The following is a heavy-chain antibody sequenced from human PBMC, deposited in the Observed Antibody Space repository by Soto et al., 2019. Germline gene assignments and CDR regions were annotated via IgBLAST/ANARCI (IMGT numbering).Heavy chain of an antibody. J-gene: IGHJ3*02. Sequence: GGSLRLSCGGSGFSFDDYTMHWVRQAPGKGPEWVASLSWNSGFSGYADSVKGRFTISRDNAQSSVHLQMNNLRTEDTALYYCAKGRGTIVVTDACDIWGQGTMVTVSS. CDR2: LSWNSGFS. CDR1: GFSFDDYT. CDR3: AKGRGTIVVTDACDI. V-gene: IGHV3-9*01. D-gene: IGHD3-22*01.